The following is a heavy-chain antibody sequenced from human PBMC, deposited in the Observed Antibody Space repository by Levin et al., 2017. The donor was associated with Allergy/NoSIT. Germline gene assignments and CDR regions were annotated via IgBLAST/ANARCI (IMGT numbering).Heavy chain of an antibody. J-gene: IGHJ6*03. CDR1: GGSISSYY. Sequence: SQTLSLTCTVSGGSISSYYWSWIRQPPGKGLEWIGYIYYSGSTNYNPSLKSRVTISVDTSKNQFSLKLSSVTAADTAVYYCARVTKDDFWSGYYASYYYYYMDVWGKGTTVTVSS. CDR2: IYYSGST. CDR3: ARVTKDDFWSGYYASYYYYYMDV. D-gene: IGHD3-3*01. V-gene: IGHV4-59*01.